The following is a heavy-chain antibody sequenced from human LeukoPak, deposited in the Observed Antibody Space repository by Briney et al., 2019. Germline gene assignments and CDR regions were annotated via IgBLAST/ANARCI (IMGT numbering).Heavy chain of an antibody. Sequence: SETLSLTCTVSGGSISSYYWSWIRQPPGKGLEWIGYIYYSGSTNYNPSLKSRVTISVDTSKNQFSLKLSSVTAADTAVYYCARDSSSWAIDDAFDIWGQGTMVTVPS. CDR1: GGSISSYY. V-gene: IGHV4-59*01. D-gene: IGHD6-13*01. J-gene: IGHJ3*02. CDR3: ARDSSSWAIDDAFDI. CDR2: IYYSGST.